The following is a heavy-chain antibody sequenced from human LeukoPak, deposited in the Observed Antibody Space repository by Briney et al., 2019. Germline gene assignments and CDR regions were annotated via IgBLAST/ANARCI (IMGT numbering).Heavy chain of an antibody. J-gene: IGHJ4*02. CDR2: IYTSGST. CDR1: GGSISSYY. Sequence: SETLSLTCTVSGGSISSYYWSWIRQPAGKGLEWIGRIYTSGSTNYNPSLKSRVNMSVDKSKNQFSLKLSSVTAADTAVYYCARGQYDFWSGYSDYWGQGTLVTVSS. CDR3: ARGQYDFWSGYSDY. V-gene: IGHV4-4*07. D-gene: IGHD3-3*01.